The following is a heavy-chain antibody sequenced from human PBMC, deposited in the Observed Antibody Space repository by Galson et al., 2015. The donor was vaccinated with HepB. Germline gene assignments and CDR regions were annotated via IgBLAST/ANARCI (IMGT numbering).Heavy chain of an antibody. D-gene: IGHD4-17*01. CDR3: ARRPGNGDDYGDYEGYWYFDL. J-gene: IGHJ2*01. CDR1: GFTSSDYY. CDR2: ISSSSSYT. V-gene: IGHV3-11*06. Sequence: SLRLSCAASGFTSSDYYMSWIRQAPGKGLEWVSYISSSSSYTNYADSVKGRFTISRDNAKNSLYLQMNSLRAEDTAVYYCARRPGNGDDYGDYEGYWYFDLWGRGTLVTVSS.